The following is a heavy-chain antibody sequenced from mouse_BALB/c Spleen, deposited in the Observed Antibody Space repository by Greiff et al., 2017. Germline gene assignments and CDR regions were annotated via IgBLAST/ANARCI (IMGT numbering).Heavy chain of an antibody. D-gene: IGHD1-1*01. CDR1: GYSITSGYY. J-gene: IGHJ3*01. V-gene: IGHV3-6*02. Sequence: EVKLMESGPGLVKPSQSLSLTCSVTGYSITSGYYWNWIRQFPGNKLEWMGYISYDGSNNYNPSLKNRISITRDTSKNQFFLKLNSVTTEDTATYYCARGTYYYGSSYGFAYWGQGTLVTVSA. CDR2: ISYDGSN. CDR3: ARGTYYYGSSYGFAY.